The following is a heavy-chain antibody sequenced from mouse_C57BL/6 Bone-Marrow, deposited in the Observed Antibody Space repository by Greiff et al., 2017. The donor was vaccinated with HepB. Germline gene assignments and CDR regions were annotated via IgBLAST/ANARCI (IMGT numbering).Heavy chain of an antibody. J-gene: IGHJ2*01. CDR1: GYAFTNYL. Sequence: QVQLQQSGAELVRPGTSVKVSCKASGYAFTNYLIEWVKQRPGQGLEWIGVINPGSGGTNYNEKFKGKATLTADKSSSTAYMQLSSLTSEDSAVYFGARGRASSGLYFDYWGQGTTLTVSS. CDR3: ARGRASSGLYFDY. CDR2: INPGSGGT. D-gene: IGHD3-2*02. V-gene: IGHV1-54*01.